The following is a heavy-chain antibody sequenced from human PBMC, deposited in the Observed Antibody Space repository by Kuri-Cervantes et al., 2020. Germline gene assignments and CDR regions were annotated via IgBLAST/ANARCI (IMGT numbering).Heavy chain of an antibody. CDR1: GFTFDDYA. CDR3: ARVKQWLADS. J-gene: IGHJ4*02. D-gene: IGHD6-19*01. CDR2: INSDASST. V-gene: IGHV3-74*01. Sequence: GESLKISCAASGFTFDDYAMHWVRQAPGKGLVWVSRINSDASSTRYADSVRGRFTISRDNAKNTLYLQMNSLRAEDTAVYYCARVKQWLADSWGQGTLVTVSS.